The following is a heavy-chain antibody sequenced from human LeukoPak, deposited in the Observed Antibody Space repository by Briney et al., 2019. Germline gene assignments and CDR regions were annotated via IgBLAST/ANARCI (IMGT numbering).Heavy chain of an antibody. V-gene: IGHV3-7*01. CDR1: GFTFSNYW. Sequence: GGSLRLSCAASGFTFSNYWMSWVRQAPGKGLERVANIKPDGGEEYYVDSLKGRFTVSRDNARNSLYLQMNSLRVEDTALYYCARGDGFRGVDCWGQGTLVTVSS. J-gene: IGHJ4*02. D-gene: IGHD3-10*01. CDR2: IKPDGGEE. CDR3: ARGDGFRGVDC.